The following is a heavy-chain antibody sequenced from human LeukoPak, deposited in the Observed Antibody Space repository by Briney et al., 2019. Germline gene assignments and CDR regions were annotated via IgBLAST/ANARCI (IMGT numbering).Heavy chain of an antibody. Sequence: GGSLRLSCAASGFTFSSYGMHWVRQAPGKGLEWVAFIRYDGSNKYYVDSVKGRFTISRDNSKNTLYLQMNSLRAEDTAVYYCAKDGRHFAFQYFENWGQGTLVTVSS. J-gene: IGHJ4*02. CDR3: AKDGRHFAFQYFEN. D-gene: IGHD3-9*01. CDR2: IRYDGSNK. V-gene: IGHV3-30*02. CDR1: GFTFSSYG.